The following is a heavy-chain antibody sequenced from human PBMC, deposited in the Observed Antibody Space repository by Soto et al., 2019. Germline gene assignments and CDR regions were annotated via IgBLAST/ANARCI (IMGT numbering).Heavy chain of an antibody. CDR2: SSNRDRST. Sequence: QVQLVESGGGLVKPGGSLRLSCAASGFIFSDYYMTWIRQAPGKGLEWLSWSSNRDRSTYYADSVKDRFVVSKDNAKNLVYLRMNSLRAEDTAVYFCARAWKIEKFGVISMSKGLDVWGQGTTVTVSS. V-gene: IGHV3-11*01. CDR3: ARAWKIEKFGVISMSKGLDV. D-gene: IGHD3-3*01. J-gene: IGHJ6*02. CDR1: GFIFSDYY.